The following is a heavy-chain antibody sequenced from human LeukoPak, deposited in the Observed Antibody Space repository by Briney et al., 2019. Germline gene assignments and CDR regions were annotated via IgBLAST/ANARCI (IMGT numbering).Heavy chain of an antibody. CDR2: ISSSGSTI. V-gene: IGHV3-48*03. CDR1: GFTFSSYE. CDR3: ARDSTAVAGNFDY. Sequence: QAGGSLRLSCAASGFTFSSYEMSWVRQAPGKGLEWVSYISSSGSTIYYADSVKGRFTISRDNAKNSLYLQMNSLRAEDTAVYYCARDSTAVAGNFDYWGQGTLVTVSS. J-gene: IGHJ4*02. D-gene: IGHD6-19*01.